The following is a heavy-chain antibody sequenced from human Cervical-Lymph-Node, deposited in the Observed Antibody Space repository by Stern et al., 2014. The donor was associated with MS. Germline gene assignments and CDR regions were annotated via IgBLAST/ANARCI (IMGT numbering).Heavy chain of an antibody. CDR3: ARSWELAFDY. Sequence: EVQLVESGGGLVQPGGSLRLSCAASGFTFSNYWMHWVRQAPGKGLAWVSHINSDGSRTSYADSVKGRFTISGDNAKNTLYLQMNSLRAEDTAVYYCARSWELAFDYWGQGTLVTVSS. V-gene: IGHV3-74*02. J-gene: IGHJ4*02. D-gene: IGHD1-26*01. CDR2: INSDGSRT. CDR1: GFTFSNYW.